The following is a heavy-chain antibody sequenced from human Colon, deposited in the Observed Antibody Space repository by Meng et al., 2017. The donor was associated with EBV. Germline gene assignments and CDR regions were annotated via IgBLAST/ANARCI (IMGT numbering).Heavy chain of an antibody. Sequence: QRQGAGHGPVEPSRPLSLACACSGCSIDSDNWWNWVRQTPGKGLEWIGEISHSGTTHYNPSLKSRVTISIDKSKNQFSLKLTSVTAADTAVYYCARDYYASGFVFDLWGQGTLVTVSS. V-gene: IGHV4-4*02. J-gene: IGHJ5*02. D-gene: IGHD3-10*01. CDR2: ISHSGTT. CDR3: ARDYYASGFVFDL. CDR1: GCSIDSDNW.